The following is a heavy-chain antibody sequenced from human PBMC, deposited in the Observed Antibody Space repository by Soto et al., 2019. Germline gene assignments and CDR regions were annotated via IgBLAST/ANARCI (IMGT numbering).Heavy chain of an antibody. CDR2: INHSVNI. V-gene: IGHV4-34*01. CDR3: ARGRSEFDA. CDR1: GATRSDNY. Sequence: TRSLRCAVCGATRSDNYCNWHRQPPGKGLEWIGKINHSVNINYNPSLRSRVPISIDTSKKQLSLNLRSVSAADKAVYYCARGRSEFDAWGRGTPVTASS. J-gene: IGHJ5*02. D-gene: IGHD3-3*01.